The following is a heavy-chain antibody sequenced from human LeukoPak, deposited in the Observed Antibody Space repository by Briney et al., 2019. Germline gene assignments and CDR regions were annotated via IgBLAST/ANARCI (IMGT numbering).Heavy chain of an antibody. J-gene: IGHJ4*02. CDR1: GYSISSGYY. Sequence: SETLSLTCTVSGYSISSGYYWGWIRQPPGKGLEWIGSIYHSGSTYYNPSLKSRVTIAVDTSKNQFSLKLYSVTAATTAVYYCARGGDYGDYVFHYWGQGTLATVSS. V-gene: IGHV4-38-2*02. CDR3: ARGGDYGDYVFHY. D-gene: IGHD4-17*01. CDR2: IYHSGST.